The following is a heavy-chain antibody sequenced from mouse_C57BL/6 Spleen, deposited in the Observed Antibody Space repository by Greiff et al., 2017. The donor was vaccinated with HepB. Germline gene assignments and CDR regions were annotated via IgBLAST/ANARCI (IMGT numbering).Heavy chain of an antibody. Sequence: EVQLQESGGDLVKPGGSLKLSCAASGFTFSSYGMSWVRQTPDKRLEWVATISSGGSYTYYPDSVKGRFTISRDNAKNTLYLQMSSLKSEDTAMYYCARQGDYDEGYYFDYWGQGTTLTVSS. D-gene: IGHD2-4*01. CDR3: ARQGDYDEGYYFDY. V-gene: IGHV5-6*01. J-gene: IGHJ2*01. CDR1: GFTFSSYG. CDR2: ISSGGSYT.